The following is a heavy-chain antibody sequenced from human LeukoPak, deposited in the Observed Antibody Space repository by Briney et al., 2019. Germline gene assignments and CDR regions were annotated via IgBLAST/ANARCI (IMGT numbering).Heavy chain of an antibody. D-gene: IGHD2-21*01. Sequence: GGSLRLSSAPSGFTLTEYQTNWVSQAPGGGLEWGSYIRTVGTIIYYADSVKGRFSISRGNAENSLYMQMSSLRAAHTAVYYCGRDCAGVCTGEICHSYGMDGWGKGTTVTVSS. J-gene: IGHJ6*04. CDR3: GRDCAGVCTGEICHSYGMDG. CDR2: IRTVGTII. V-gene: IGHV3-48*03. CDR1: GFTLTEYQ.